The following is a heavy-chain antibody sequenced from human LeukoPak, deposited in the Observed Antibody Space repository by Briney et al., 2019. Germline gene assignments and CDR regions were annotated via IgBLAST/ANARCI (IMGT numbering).Heavy chain of an antibody. Sequence: GGSLRLSCAVSGFTFDDYGMSWVRQAPGKGLEWVSYISSSGGTIYCADSVKGRFTISRDNAKNSLYLQMNSLRAEDTAIYYCARDLCSGGSCSDYWGQGTLVTVSS. J-gene: IGHJ4*02. V-gene: IGHV3-48*03. CDR2: ISSSGGTI. CDR3: ARDLCSGGSCSDY. D-gene: IGHD2-15*01. CDR1: GFTFDDYG.